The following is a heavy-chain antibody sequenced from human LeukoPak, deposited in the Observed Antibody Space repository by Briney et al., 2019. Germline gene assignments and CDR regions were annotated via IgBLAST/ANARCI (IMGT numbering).Heavy chain of an antibody. CDR1: GFTFTGSA. Sequence: PGGSLRLSCAASGFTFTGSAVHWVRQASGKGLEWVGRIRSKANTYATAYAPSVKGRFTISRDDSKNTAYLQMNSLKTEDTAVYYCSSLFYDTSDYYSRWGQGTLVTVSS. V-gene: IGHV3-73*01. J-gene: IGHJ4*02. CDR2: IRSKANTYAT. CDR3: SSLFYDTSDYYSR. D-gene: IGHD3-22*01.